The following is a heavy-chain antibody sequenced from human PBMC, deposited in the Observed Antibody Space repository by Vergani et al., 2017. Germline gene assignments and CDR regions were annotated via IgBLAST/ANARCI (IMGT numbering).Heavy chain of an antibody. CDR1: GGSLSSYY. V-gene: IGHV4-59*01. J-gene: IGHJ6*03. D-gene: IGHD5-18*01. CDR3: ARGREYSYGPADYYYYYMDV. CDR2: IYYSGST. Sequence: QVQLQESGPGLVKPSATLSLTCTVSGGSLSSYYWSWIRQPPGKGLEWIGYIYYSGSTNYNPSLKSRVTISVDTSKNQFSLKLSSVTAADTAVYYCARGREYSYGPADYYYYYMDVWGKGTTVTVSS.